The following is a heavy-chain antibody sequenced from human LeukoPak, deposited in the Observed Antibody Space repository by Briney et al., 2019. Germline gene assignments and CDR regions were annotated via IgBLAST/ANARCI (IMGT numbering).Heavy chain of an antibody. CDR1: GGSFSGYY. Sequence: SETLSLTCALYGGSFSGYYWSWIRQPPGKGLEWIGEINHSGSNNYNPSLKSRVTISVDTSKNQFSLKLSSVTAADTAVYYCARGGGIAAAGPTYYFDYWGQGTLVTVSS. V-gene: IGHV4-34*01. CDR3: ARGGGIAAAGPTYYFDY. CDR2: INHSGSN. D-gene: IGHD6-13*01. J-gene: IGHJ4*02.